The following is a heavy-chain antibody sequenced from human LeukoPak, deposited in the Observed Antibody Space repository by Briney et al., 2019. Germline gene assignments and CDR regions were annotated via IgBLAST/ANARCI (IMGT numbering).Heavy chain of an antibody. CDR1: GGSISGSSYY. CDR3: ARGRNRFAWELPCWFDP. Sequence: SETLSLTCTVSGGSISGSSYYWGWIRQPPGKGLEWIGSIYYSGSTYYNPSLKSRVTISVDMSKNQFSLKLSSVTAADTAVYYCARGRNRFAWELPCWFDPWGQGTLVTVSS. D-gene: IGHD1-26*01. V-gene: IGHV4-39*07. J-gene: IGHJ5*02. CDR2: IYYSGST.